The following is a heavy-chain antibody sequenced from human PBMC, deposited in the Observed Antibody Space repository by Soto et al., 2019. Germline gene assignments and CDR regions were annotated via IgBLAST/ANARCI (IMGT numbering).Heavy chain of an antibody. CDR3: ARVVAVSASRPRFDY. J-gene: IGHJ4*02. Sequence: SETLSLTCAISGHSIRSGYFWGRIRQPPGKGLEWIGYVYHSGNAYYNPSLKSRVTISVDSSKNQFSLRLNSVTAADTAVYYCARVVAVSASRPRFDYWGQGTLVTVSS. CDR2: VYHSGNA. CDR1: GHSIRSGYF. D-gene: IGHD6-19*01. V-gene: IGHV4-38-2*01.